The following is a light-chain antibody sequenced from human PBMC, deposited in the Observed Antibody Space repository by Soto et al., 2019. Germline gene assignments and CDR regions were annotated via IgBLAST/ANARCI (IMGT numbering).Light chain of an antibody. CDR1: QSVRNN. Sequence: VMTPSPDTLSVSPCERATLLCRASQSVRNNLAWYQQKPGQAPRLLIYGASTRATGIPDRFSGSGSGTDFTLTISRLEPEDSAVYYCQQFDDSVTFGQGTRL. J-gene: IGKJ5*01. CDR3: QQFDDSVT. CDR2: GAS. V-gene: IGKV3D-15*01.